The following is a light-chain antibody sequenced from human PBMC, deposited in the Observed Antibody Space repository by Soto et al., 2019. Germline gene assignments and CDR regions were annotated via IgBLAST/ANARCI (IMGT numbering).Light chain of an antibody. CDR3: SSYTISSTYV. CDR1: SSAVGGYNY. Sequence: QSVLTQPASVSGSPGQSIAISCTGTSSAVGGYNYVSWYQQHPGKAPKLMIYDVSDRPSGVSDRFSGSKSGNTASLTISGLQAEDEADYYCSSYTISSTYVFGTGTKVTVL. J-gene: IGLJ1*01. CDR2: DVS. V-gene: IGLV2-14*01.